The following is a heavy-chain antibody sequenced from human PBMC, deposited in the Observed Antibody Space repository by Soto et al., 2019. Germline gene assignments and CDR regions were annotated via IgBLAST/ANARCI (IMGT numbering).Heavy chain of an antibody. CDR2: IIPIFGTA. Sequence: SVKVSCKASGGTFSSYAISWVRQAPGQGLEWMGGIIPIFGTANYAQKFQGRVTITADESTSTAYMELSSLRSEDTAVYYCARGNYDILTGYYKYYYYGMDVWGQGTTVTVS. CDR1: GGTFSSYA. CDR3: ARGNYDILTGYYKYYYYGMDV. D-gene: IGHD3-9*01. V-gene: IGHV1-69*13. J-gene: IGHJ6*02.